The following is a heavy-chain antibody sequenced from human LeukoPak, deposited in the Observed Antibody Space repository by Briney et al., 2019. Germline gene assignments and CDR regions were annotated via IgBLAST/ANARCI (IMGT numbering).Heavy chain of an antibody. J-gene: IGHJ4*02. V-gene: IGHV1-69*05. CDR2: IIPLFGTA. CDR3: ARGFHYDSSGYYYFY. D-gene: IGHD3-22*01. Sequence: ASVKVSCKASGGTFSSYAISWVRQAPGQGLEWMGGIIPLFGTANYAQKFQGRLTITTDESTSTAYMELCSLRSEDTAVYYRARGFHYDSSGYYYFYWGQGTLVTVSS. CDR1: GGTFSSYA.